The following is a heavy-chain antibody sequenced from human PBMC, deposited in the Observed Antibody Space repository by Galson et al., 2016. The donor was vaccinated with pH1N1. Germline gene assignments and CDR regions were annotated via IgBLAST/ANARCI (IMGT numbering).Heavy chain of an antibody. J-gene: IGHJ4*02. CDR1: GGSISSGDYY. CDR2: IFYSEST. D-gene: IGHD6-13*01. V-gene: IGHV4-30-4*08. CDR3: ARGVAAAGSYYFDY. Sequence: LSLTCTVSGGSISSGDYYWSWIRQPPGKGLEWIGYIFYSESTYYNPSLKSRVTISVDTSKNQFSLKLTSVTAADTAVYYCARGVAAAGSYYFDYWGLGTLVTVSS.